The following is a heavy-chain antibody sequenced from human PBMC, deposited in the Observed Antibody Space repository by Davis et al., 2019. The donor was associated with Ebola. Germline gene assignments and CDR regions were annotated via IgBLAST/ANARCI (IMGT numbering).Heavy chain of an antibody. V-gene: IGHV4-39*07. CDR1: GAPISGSNFY. D-gene: IGHD3-10*01. Sequence: PSETLSLTCTVSGAPISGSNFYWAWIRQPPGQGLEWIGSVYYSGSTHYNPSLKSRLTILVDTSRNEFSLKLTSVTAADTAVYYCARYLLNGALAFDLWGQGTMLTVSS. CDR2: VYYSGST. J-gene: IGHJ3*01. CDR3: ARYLLNGALAFDL.